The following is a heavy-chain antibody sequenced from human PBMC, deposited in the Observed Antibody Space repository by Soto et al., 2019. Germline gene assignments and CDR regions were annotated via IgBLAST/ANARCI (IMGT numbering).Heavy chain of an antibody. CDR1: GDSISSGGYY. D-gene: IGHD2-2*01. CDR3: ARLDPIVVVPTVMGWFDP. Sequence: QVQLQESGPGLVKPSQTLSLTCTVSGDSISSGGYYWSWIRQSPGKGLEWIGYIFYSGYSYYNPSLKSRLFISVDTSKNHFSLRLSSVTAADTAVYYCARLDPIVVVPTVMGWFDPWGQGALVTVSS. CDR2: IFYSGYS. J-gene: IGHJ5*02. V-gene: IGHV4-31*03.